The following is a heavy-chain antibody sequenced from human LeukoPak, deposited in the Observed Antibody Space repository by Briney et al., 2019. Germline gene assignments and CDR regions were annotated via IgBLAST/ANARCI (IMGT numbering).Heavy chain of an antibody. D-gene: IGHD3-16*01. V-gene: IGHV4-39*07. CDR1: GGSISSSSYY. CDR2: IYYSGST. CDR3: ARETSQKGAHYTDV. J-gene: IGHJ6*03. Sequence: SETLSLTCTVSGGSISSSSYYWGWIRQPPGKGLEWIGSIYYSGSTYYNPSLKSRVTISVDTSKNQFSLKLSSVTAADTAVYYCARETSQKGAHYTDVWGKGTTITISS.